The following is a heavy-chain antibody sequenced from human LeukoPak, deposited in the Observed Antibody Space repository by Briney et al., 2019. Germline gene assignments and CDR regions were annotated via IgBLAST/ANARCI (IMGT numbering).Heavy chain of an antibody. CDR3: ARAEDYYDGSGYFYVN. D-gene: IGHD3-22*01. CDR1: GGSISSYY. CDR2: IYYSGST. Sequence: SETLSLTCTVSGGSISSYYWSWIRQPPGKGLEWIGYIYYSGSTNYNPFLKSRVTISVDTSKNQFSLKLSSVTAADTAVYYCARAEDYYDGSGYFYVNWGQGTLVTVS. V-gene: IGHV4-59*01. J-gene: IGHJ4*02.